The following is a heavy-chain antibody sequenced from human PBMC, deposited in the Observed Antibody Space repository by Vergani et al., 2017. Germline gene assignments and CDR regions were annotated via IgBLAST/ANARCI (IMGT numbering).Heavy chain of an antibody. J-gene: IGHJ4*02. D-gene: IGHD3-3*01. CDR2: IYYSGST. CDR3: ARSNLEWLYFDY. Sequence: QLQLQESGPGLVKPSQTLSLTCTVSGGSISSGGYYWSWIRQHPGKGLEWIGYIYYSGSTYYNPSLKSRVTISVDTSKNQFSLKLSSVTAADTAVYYCARSNLEWLYFDYWGQGTLVTVSS. CDR1: GGSISSGGYY. V-gene: IGHV4-31*03.